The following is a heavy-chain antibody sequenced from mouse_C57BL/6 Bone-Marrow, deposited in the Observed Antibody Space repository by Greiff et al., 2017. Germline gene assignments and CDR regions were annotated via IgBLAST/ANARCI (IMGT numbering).Heavy chain of an antibody. CDR3: ASLSYYSNPDYYAMDY. J-gene: IGHJ4*01. V-gene: IGHV1-9*01. Sequence: QVQLQQSGAELMKPGASVKLSCKATGYTFTGYWIEWVKQRPGHGLEWIGELLPGSGSTNYNEKFKGKATFTADISSNTAYMQLSRLTTEDSAIYYCASLSYYSNPDYYAMDYWGQGTSVTVSS. CDR2: LLPGSGST. D-gene: IGHD2-5*01. CDR1: GYTFTGYW.